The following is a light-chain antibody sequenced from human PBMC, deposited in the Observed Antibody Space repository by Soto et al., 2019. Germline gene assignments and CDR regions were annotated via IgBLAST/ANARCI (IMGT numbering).Light chain of an antibody. V-gene: IGKV3-20*01. CDR1: QSVSSSY. Sequence: EIVLTQSPGTLSLSPGERVTLSCRASQSVSSSYLAWYQQKPGQAPRLLIYGASSRATGISGRFSGSGSGTDFTLTISRLEPEDFAVYYCQQYGSSLSITFGQGTRLENK. CDR3: QQYGSSLSIT. J-gene: IGKJ5*01. CDR2: GAS.